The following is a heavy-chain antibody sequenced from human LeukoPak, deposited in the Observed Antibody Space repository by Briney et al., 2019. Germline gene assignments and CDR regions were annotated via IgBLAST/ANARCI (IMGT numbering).Heavy chain of an antibody. CDR2: INANGRAT. CDR1: GFTFNIYA. J-gene: IGHJ4*02. D-gene: IGHD2-15*01. CDR3: AKRVAASEPGFDS. Sequence: GGSLRLSCAASGFTFNIYAMSWFRQAPGRGLEWVSAINANGRATYYADSVKGRLTLSRDNSKSTLYLHMNSLNVDDTAVYYCAKRVAASEPGFDSWGQGTLVSVSS. V-gene: IGHV3-23*01.